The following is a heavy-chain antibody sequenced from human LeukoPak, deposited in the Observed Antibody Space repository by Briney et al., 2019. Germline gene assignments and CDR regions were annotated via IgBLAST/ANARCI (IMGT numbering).Heavy chain of an antibody. CDR3: ARILWFGESHFDY. V-gene: IGHV1-3*01. D-gene: IGHD3-10*01. Sequence: ASVKVSCKASGYTFTSYAMHWVRQAPGQRLEWMGWINAGDGNTKYSQKFQGRVTITRDTSASTAYMGLSSLRSEDTAVYYCARILWFGESHFDYWGQGTLVTVSS. J-gene: IGHJ4*02. CDR2: INAGDGNT. CDR1: GYTFTSYA.